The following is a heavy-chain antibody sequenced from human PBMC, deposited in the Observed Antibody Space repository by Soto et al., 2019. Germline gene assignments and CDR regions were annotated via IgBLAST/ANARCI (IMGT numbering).Heavy chain of an antibody. CDR2: IYYSGST. Sequence: QVQLQESGPGLVKPSETLSLTCTVSGGSISSYYWSWIRQPPGKGLEWIGYIYYSGSTNYTPSLRRRVPLAVDKSKNQSPLRLSSVTAADTAVDYCARGIVGAGNIDYWGQGTLVTVSS. J-gene: IGHJ4*02. CDR3: ARGIVGAGNIDY. V-gene: IGHV4-59*01. D-gene: IGHD1-26*01. CDR1: GGSISSYY.